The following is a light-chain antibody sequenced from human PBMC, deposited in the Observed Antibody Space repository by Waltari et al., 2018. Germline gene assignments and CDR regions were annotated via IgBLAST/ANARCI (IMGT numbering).Light chain of an antibody. CDR2: DVS. CDR3: SSYTSSSTV. CDR1: SSDVGGYTY. V-gene: IGLV2-14*01. Sequence: QSALTQPASVSGSPGQSTHISCTGTSSDVGGYTYVSWYQQHPGKAPKLMIYDVSKRPSGVSNRFSGSKSGNTASLTISGLQAEDEADYYCSSYTSSSTVFGTGTKVTVL. J-gene: IGLJ1*01.